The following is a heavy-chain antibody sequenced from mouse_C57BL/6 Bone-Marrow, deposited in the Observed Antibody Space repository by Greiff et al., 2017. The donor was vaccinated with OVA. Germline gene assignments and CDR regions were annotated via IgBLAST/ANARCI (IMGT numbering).Heavy chain of an antibody. D-gene: IGHD2-5*01. CDR3: ARPSYYSNYHYAMDY. J-gene: IGHJ4*01. Sequence: QVQLQQPGAELVKPGASVKLSCKASGYTFTSYWMHWVKQRPGRGLEWIGRIDPNSGGTKYNEKFKSKATLTVDKPSSTAYMQLSSLTSEDSAVYYCARPSYYSNYHYAMDYWGQGTSVTVSS. V-gene: IGHV1-62-3*01. CDR2: IDPNSGGT. CDR1: GYTFTSYW.